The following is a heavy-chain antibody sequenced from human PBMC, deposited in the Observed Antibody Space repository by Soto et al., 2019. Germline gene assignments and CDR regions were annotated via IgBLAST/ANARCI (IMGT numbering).Heavy chain of an antibody. CDR3: AKVRGAGMVYAGLDY. CDR1: GFTFSSYW. Sequence: SLRLSCAASGFTFSSYWMSWVRQAPGKGLEWVANIKQDGSEKYYVDSVKGRFTISRDNAKNSLYLQMNSLRAEDTAVYYCAKVRGAGMVYAGLDYWGQGTLVTVSS. CDR2: IKQDGSEK. J-gene: IGHJ4*02. V-gene: IGHV3-7*01. D-gene: IGHD2-8*01.